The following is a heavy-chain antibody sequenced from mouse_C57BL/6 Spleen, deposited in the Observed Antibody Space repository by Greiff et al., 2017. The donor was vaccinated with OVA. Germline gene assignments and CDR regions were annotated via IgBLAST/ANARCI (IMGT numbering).Heavy chain of an antibody. CDR1: GFNITDDY. D-gene: IGHD1-1*01. J-gene: IGHJ3*01. V-gene: IGHV14-4*01. CDR2: IDPENGDT. Sequence: EVQLQQSGAELVRPGASVKLSCTASGFNITDDYMHWVKQRPEQGLEWIGWIDPENGDTEYASKFQGKATITADTSSNTAYLQLSSLTSEDTAVDYCARDITTVVAKVFAYWGQGTLVTVSA. CDR3: ARDITTVVAKVFAY.